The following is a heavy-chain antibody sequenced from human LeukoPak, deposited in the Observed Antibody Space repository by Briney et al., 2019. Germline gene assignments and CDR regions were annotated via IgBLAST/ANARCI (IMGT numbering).Heavy chain of an antibody. D-gene: IGHD6-13*01. Sequence: SVKVSCNASGGTFSSYAISWVRQAPGQGLEWMGRIIPIFGTANYAQKFQGRVTITTDESTSTAYMELSSLRSEDTAVYYCARDSSWGTSEYFQHWGQGTLVTVSS. V-gene: IGHV1-69*05. CDR2: IIPIFGTA. J-gene: IGHJ1*01. CDR1: GGTFSSYA. CDR3: ARDSSWGTSEYFQH.